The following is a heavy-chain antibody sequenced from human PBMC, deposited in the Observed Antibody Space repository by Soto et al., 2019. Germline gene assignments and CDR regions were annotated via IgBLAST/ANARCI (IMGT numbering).Heavy chain of an antibody. J-gene: IGHJ4*02. D-gene: IGHD6-6*01. V-gene: IGHV1-46*04. CDR1: GYTFTNYY. CDR3: TRDTPGARWYFDY. Sequence: ASVKVSCKASGYTFTNYYIHWVRQAPGQGLEWMGIIDPSGGSSANAQKLQGRVSMTSDTSASTVYMHLSSLRSDDTAVYFCTRDTPGARWYFDYWGQGTRVTVSS. CDR2: IDPSGGSS.